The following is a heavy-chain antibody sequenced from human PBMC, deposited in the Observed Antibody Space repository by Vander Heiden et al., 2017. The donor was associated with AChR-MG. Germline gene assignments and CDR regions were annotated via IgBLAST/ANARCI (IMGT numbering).Heavy chain of an antibody. V-gene: IGHV4-4*07. CDR3: ARDYYDSSGYSVPGDY. CDR2: IYTSGST. D-gene: IGHD3-22*01. J-gene: IGHJ4*02. Sequence: GLVKPSETLSLTCTVPGGSISSYYWRWIRQPAGEGLEWIGRIYTSGSTNYNPSLKSRVTMSVDTSKNQFSLKLSSVTAADTAVYYCARDYYDSSGYSVPGDYWGQGTLVTVSS. CDR1: GGSISSYY.